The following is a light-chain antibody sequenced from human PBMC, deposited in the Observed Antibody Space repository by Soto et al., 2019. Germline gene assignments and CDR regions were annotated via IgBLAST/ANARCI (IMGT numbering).Light chain of an antibody. Sequence: DIQMTQSPSTLSASGGERVTITCRASQSISRLLAWHQQKPGQAPKLLIYDASRLKSGVPSMFSGRGSGTEFTITSSSRHHDDFATYYYQRSTRYSPCTFGQGTNVEI. V-gene: IGKV1-5*01. CDR3: QRSTRYSPCT. CDR1: QSISRL. J-gene: IGKJ1*01. CDR2: DAS.